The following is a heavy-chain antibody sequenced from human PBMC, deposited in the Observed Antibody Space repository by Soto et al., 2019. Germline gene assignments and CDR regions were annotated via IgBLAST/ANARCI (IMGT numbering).Heavy chain of an antibody. J-gene: IGHJ4*02. CDR3: ARDERSYGEPPFDY. V-gene: IGHV1-2*02. D-gene: IGHD3-16*01. CDR1: GFTFTGYY. Sequence: GASVKVSCKASGFTFTGYYIHWVRQAPGQGLERMGWIKSNGGDPKYAQKFQDRVTMTRDTSMNTVYMELSRLRSDDSAVYYCARDERSYGEPPFDYWGQGTLVTVSS. CDR2: IKSNGGDP.